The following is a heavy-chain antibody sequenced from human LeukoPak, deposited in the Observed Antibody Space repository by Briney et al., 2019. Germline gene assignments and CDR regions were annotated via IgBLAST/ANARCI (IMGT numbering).Heavy chain of an antibody. D-gene: IGHD3-16*02. CDR3: ASGRVSYISDAFDI. CDR1: GGTFSSYA. V-gene: IGHV1-18*01. Sequence: ASVKVSCKASGGTFSSYAISWVRQAPGQGLEWMGWISAYNGNTNYAQKLQGRVTMTTDTSTSTAYMELRSLRSDDTAVYYCASGRVSYISDAFDIWGQGTMVTVSS. J-gene: IGHJ3*02. CDR2: ISAYNGNT.